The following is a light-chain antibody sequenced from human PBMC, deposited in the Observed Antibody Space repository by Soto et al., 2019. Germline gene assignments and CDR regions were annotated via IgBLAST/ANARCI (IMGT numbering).Light chain of an antibody. CDR1: QGISIY. Sequence: DIQMTQSPSSLSASLVDRVTFTCRASQGISIYLSWYQQKPVKVPKLLIYAASTLQSVVPSRFSGSGSGTDFTLTISSLQPEDVATQYRQKYNRAPYNFGPGTRLEIK. V-gene: IGKV1-27*01. CDR3: QKYNRAPYN. CDR2: AAS. J-gene: IGKJ2*01.